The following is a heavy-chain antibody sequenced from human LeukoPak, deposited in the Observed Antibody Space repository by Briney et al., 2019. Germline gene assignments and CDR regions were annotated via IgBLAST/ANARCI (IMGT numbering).Heavy chain of an antibody. J-gene: IGHJ4*02. Sequence: GGSLRLSCATSGFTFSNYPIHWVRQAPGKGLEWVAFIRYDGSNKYYADSVKGRFTISRDNSKNTLYLQMNSLRAEDTAVYYCANAPRRYRGYSGYVDYWGQGTLVTVSS. D-gene: IGHD5-12*01. CDR2: IRYDGSNK. CDR1: GFTFSNYP. CDR3: ANAPRRYRGYSGYVDY. V-gene: IGHV3-30*02.